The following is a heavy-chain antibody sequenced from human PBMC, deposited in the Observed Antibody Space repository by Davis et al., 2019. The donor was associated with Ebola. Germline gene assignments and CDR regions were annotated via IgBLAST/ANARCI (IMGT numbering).Heavy chain of an antibody. CDR2: IYYSGST. Sequence: GSLRLSCTVSGGSISSYYWSWIRQPPGKGLEWIGYIYYSGSTNYNPSLKSRVTISVDTSKNQFSLKLSSVTAADTAVYYCARLRGYYDSSGYSAFDIWGQGTMVTVSS. J-gene: IGHJ3*02. D-gene: IGHD3-22*01. CDR3: ARLRGYYDSSGYSAFDI. V-gene: IGHV4-59*08. CDR1: GGSISSYY.